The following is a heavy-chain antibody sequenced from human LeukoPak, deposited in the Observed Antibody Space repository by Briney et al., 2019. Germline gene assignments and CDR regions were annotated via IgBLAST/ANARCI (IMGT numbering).Heavy chain of an antibody. Sequence: ASVKVSCKASGYTFTSYGISWVRQAPGQGLEWMGWINPNSGGTNYAQKFQGRVTMTRDTSISTAYMELSRLRSDDTAVYYCARAYSSSDGIVGYWGQGTLVTVSS. J-gene: IGHJ4*02. CDR2: INPNSGGT. CDR1: GYTFTSYG. D-gene: IGHD6-6*01. CDR3: ARAYSSSDGIVGY. V-gene: IGHV1-2*02.